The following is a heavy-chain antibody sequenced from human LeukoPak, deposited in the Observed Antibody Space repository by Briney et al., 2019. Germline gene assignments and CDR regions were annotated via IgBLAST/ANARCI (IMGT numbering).Heavy chain of an antibody. CDR2: IYYSGST. J-gene: IGHJ4*02. Sequence: SETLSLTCTVSGGSISSGGYHWSWIRQHPGKGLGWIGYIYYSGSTYYNPSLKSRVTISVDTSKNQFSLKLSSVTAADTAVYYCARRSNYRTSDYWGQGTLVTVSS. CDR1: GGSISSGGYH. CDR3: ARRSNYRTSDY. D-gene: IGHD1-7*01. V-gene: IGHV4-31*03.